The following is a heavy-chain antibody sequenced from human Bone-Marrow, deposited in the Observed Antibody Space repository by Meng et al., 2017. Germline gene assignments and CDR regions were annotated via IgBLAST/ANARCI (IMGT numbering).Heavy chain of an antibody. J-gene: IGHJ4*02. V-gene: IGHV3-23*01. CDR2: ISGSGDST. D-gene: IGHD6-13*01. Sequence: GESLKISCAASGFTFSNYAMSWVRQAPGKGLEWVSAISGSGDSTYYADSVRGRFTISRDNSKNTLYLQMNSLRVEDTAIYYCAKGLSSSWTGFDYWGQGTLVTVSS. CDR1: GFTFSNYA. CDR3: AKGLSSSWTGFDY.